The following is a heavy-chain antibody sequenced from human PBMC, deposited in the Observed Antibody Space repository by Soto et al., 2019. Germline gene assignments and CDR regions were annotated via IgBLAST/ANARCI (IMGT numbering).Heavy chain of an antibody. CDR1: GFTFSEYS. CDR2: ISSDGDIT. CDR3: VKVSTFYDILTGYYSTNFFDP. D-gene: IGHD3-9*01. J-gene: IGHJ5*02. V-gene: IGHV3-64D*06. Sequence: GGALRLSCSASGFTFSEYSMHWVRQAPGKGLQYVSTISSDGDITYYADSVKGRFTISRGNSKNTLYLQMNSLRPEDTAVYYCVKVSTFYDILTGYYSTNFFDPWGQGTLVTVSS.